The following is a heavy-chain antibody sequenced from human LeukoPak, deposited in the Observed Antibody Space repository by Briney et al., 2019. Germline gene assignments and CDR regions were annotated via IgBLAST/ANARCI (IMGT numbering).Heavy chain of an antibody. CDR3: AKTGERDY. J-gene: IGHJ4*02. CDR1: GFTFSSYW. CDR2: ISWNSGSI. D-gene: IGHD7-27*01. Sequence: GGSLRLSCAASGFTFSSYWMSWVRQAPGKGLEWVSGISWNSGSIGYVDSVRGRFTISRDNAENSLYLQMNSLRDEDTAVYYCAKTGERDYWGRGTLVTVSS. V-gene: IGHV3-48*02.